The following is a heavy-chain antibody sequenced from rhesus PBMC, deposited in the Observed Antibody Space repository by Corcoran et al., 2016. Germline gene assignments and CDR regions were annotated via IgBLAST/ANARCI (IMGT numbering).Heavy chain of an antibody. CDR1: GGSISDYYF. D-gene: IGHD5-24*01. CDR3: ASGLNAWVKNLNRFDV. V-gene: IGHV4-143*01. CDR2: VYGYIAKP. Sequence: QVQLQESGPGLVKPSETLSLTCSVSGGSISDYYFWSCIRQSPGKGLEWVGGVYGYIAKPDPKPNHKSRVTIAKDTSQNQVSLRLTSVTAADTAVYYCASGLNAWVKNLNRFDVWGPGVLVTVSS. J-gene: IGHJ5-1*01.